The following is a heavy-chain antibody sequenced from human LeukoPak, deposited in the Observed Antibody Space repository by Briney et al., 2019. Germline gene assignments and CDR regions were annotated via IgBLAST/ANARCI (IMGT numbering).Heavy chain of an antibody. CDR1: GGSFSGYY. D-gene: IGHD5-24*01. V-gene: IGHV4-34*01. J-gene: IGHJ4*02. CDR3: ARGQKMRDGYNYADYFDY. Sequence: PSETLSLTCAVYGGSFSGYYSSWIRQPPGKGLEWIGEINHSGSTNYNPSLKSRVTISVDTSKNQFSLQLNSVTAADTAVYYCARGQKMRDGYNYADYFDYWGQGTLVTVSS. CDR2: INHSGST.